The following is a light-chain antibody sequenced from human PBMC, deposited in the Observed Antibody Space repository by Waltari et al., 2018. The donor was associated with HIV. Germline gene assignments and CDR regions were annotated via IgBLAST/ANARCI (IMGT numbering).Light chain of an antibody. CDR2: DDS. CDR1: NIGSKS. Sequence: SYVLTQPPSVSVAPGQTARITCGGNNIGSKSVHWYQQRPGQAPVPVVYDDSDRPSGIPERFSGSKSGNTATLTFSRVEAGDEADYYCQVWDSSTDHVVFGGGTKLTVL. V-gene: IGLV3-21*02. CDR3: QVWDSSTDHVV. J-gene: IGLJ2*01.